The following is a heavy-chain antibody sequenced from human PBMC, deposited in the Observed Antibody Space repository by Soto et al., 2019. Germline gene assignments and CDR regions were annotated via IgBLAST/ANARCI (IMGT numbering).Heavy chain of an antibody. D-gene: IGHD1-20*01. J-gene: IGHJ2*01. V-gene: IGHV4-59*12. CDR2: VYSNGDT. Sequence: QLQLQESGPGLVKPSETLSLTCTVSDGSISSYYWSWIRQPPGKGLEWIGYVYSNGDTSFNPSLKRRVTISVDTSRNRFSLRLTSVTAADTAVYYCARRITGDPHFDLWGRGTLVTVSS. CDR3: ARRITGDPHFDL. CDR1: DGSISSYY.